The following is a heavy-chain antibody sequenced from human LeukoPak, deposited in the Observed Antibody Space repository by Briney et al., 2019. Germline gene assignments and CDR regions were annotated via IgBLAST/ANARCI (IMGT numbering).Heavy chain of an antibody. CDR2: IHTGGST. Sequence: GGSLRLSCAVSGFTVSGNFMNWVRQAPGKGLEWVSVIHTGGSTYYADSVKGRFTISRDNSKNTLYLQMNSLRAEDTAVYYCAKGTRAVAGTPPNYWGQGTLVTVSS. CDR1: GFTVSGNF. CDR3: AKGTRAVAGTPPNY. D-gene: IGHD6-19*01. J-gene: IGHJ4*02. V-gene: IGHV3-53*01.